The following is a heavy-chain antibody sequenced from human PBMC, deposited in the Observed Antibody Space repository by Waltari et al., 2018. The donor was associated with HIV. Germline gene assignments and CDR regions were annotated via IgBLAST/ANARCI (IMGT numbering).Heavy chain of an antibody. D-gene: IGHD2-2*01. CDR3: ARFRCSSSSCYGRYAMDV. Sequence: QIQLQESGPGLVKPSETLSLTCTVSGGSINNYYWRWIRQSPGRGLEWIGYIYYSGTTNYNPSLQSRVTISVDTSKNQFSLKVTSVTAADTAVYYCARFRCSSSSCYGRYAMDVWGQGTTVTVSS. J-gene: IGHJ6*02. CDR2: IYYSGTT. V-gene: IGHV4-59*01. CDR1: GGSINNYY.